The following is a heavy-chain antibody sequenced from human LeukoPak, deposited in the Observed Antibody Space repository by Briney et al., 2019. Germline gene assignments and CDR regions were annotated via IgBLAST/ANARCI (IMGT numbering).Heavy chain of an antibody. CDR2: INHSGST. J-gene: IGHJ4*02. CDR3: ARFSPYYYDSSGG. CDR1: GGSFSGYY. V-gene: IGHV4-34*01. D-gene: IGHD3-22*01. Sequence: SETLSLTCAVSGGSFSGYYWSWIRQPPGKGLEWIGEINHSGSTNYNPSLKSRVTISVDTSKNQFSLKLSSVTAADTAVYYCARFSPYYYDSSGGWGQGTLVTVSS.